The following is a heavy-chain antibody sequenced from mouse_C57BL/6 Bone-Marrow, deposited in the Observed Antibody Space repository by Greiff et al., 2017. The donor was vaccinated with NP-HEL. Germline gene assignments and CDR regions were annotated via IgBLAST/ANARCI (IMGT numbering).Heavy chain of an antibody. D-gene: IGHD2-1*01. CDR2: IHPNSGST. Sequence: QVQLQQPGAELVKPGASVKLSCKASGYTFISYWMHWVKQRPGQGLEWIGMIHPNSGSTNYNEKFKSKATLTVDKSSSTAYMQLSSLTSEDSAVYYCARWNYPWYFDVWGTGTTVTVSS. V-gene: IGHV1-64*01. J-gene: IGHJ1*03. CDR1: GYTFISYW. CDR3: ARWNYPWYFDV.